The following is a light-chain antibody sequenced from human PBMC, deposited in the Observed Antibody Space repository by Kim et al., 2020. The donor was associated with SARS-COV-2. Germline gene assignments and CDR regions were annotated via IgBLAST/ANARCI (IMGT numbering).Light chain of an antibody. CDR2: EVI. J-gene: IGLJ2*01. Sequence: GQAVTVSCTETSSDVGSYNRVSWYQQPPGTAPKVMIYEVINRPSGVPDRFSGSKSGNTASLTISGLQAEDEADYYCSSYTSSNTVIFGGGTQLTVL. CDR3: SSYTSSNTVI. CDR1: SSDVGSYNR. V-gene: IGLV2-18*02.